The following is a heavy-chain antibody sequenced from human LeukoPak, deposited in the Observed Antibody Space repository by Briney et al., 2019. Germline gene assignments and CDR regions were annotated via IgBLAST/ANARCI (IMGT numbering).Heavy chain of an antibody. CDR3: ARHGAPGYGSGSSRMDV. Sequence: ASVKVSCKASGYTFTSYDINWVRQATGQGLEWMGWMNPNSGNTGYAQKFQGRVTITRNTSISTAYMELSSLRSEDTAVYYCARHGAPGYGSGSSRMDVWGQGTTVTVSS. CDR1: GYTFTSYD. D-gene: IGHD3-10*01. J-gene: IGHJ6*02. CDR2: MNPNSGNT. V-gene: IGHV1-8*03.